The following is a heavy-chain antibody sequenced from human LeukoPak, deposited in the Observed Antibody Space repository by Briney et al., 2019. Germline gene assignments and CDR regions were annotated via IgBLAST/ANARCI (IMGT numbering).Heavy chain of an antibody. Sequence: GGSLRLSCAASGFTLRTYGMRWVRQAPGKGLEWVSSISESGGNTFYADSVKGRFTISRDNSKNTLFLQMHSLRAEDTGVYYCASAFYSGYTAGVDYWGQGTLVTVSS. J-gene: IGHJ4*02. V-gene: IGHV3-23*01. CDR1: GFTLRTYG. D-gene: IGHD3-10*01. CDR2: ISESGGNT. CDR3: ASAFYSGYTAGVDY.